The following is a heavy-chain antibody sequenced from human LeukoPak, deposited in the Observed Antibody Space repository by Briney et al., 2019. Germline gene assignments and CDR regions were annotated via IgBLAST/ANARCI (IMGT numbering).Heavy chain of an antibody. CDR2: LYSGGST. D-gene: IGHD3-10*01. V-gene: IGHV3-66*01. Sequence: GGSLRLSCAASGFTVSSNYMSWVRQAPGKGLEWVSVLYSGGSTYYADSVKGRFTISRDNSKNTLHLQMNNLRAEDTAVYYCARPTMVRGGIDYWGQGTLVTVSS. J-gene: IGHJ4*02. CDR1: GFTVSSNY. CDR3: ARPTMVRGGIDY.